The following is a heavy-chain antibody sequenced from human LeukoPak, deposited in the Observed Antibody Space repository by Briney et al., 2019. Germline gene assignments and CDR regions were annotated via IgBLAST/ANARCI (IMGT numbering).Heavy chain of an antibody. CDR2: IYYSGST. V-gene: IGHV4-59*01. D-gene: IGHD5-18*01. J-gene: IGHJ4*02. Sequence: SETLSLTCTVSGGSISSYYGSWIRQPPGKGLEWSWYIYYSGSTNYNTSLKSRVTISVDTSKNQFSLKLSSVTAADTAVYYCARSEGLVGYTLGYWGQGTLVTVSS. CDR3: ARSEGLVGYTLGY. CDR1: GGSISSYY.